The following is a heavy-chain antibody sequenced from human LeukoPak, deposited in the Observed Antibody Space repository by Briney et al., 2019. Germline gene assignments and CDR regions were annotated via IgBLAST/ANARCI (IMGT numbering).Heavy chain of an antibody. CDR3: ARDRGIAARYYYYYYGMDV. V-gene: IGHV1-18*01. J-gene: IGHJ6*02. CDR1: GYTFTSYG. CDR2: ISAYNGNT. D-gene: IGHD6-6*01. Sequence: ASVKVSCKASGYTFTSYGISWVRQAPGQGLEWMGWISAYNGNTNYAQKLQGRVTITTDTSTSTAYMELRSLRSDDTAVYYCARDRGIAARYYYYYYGMDVWGQGTTVTVSS.